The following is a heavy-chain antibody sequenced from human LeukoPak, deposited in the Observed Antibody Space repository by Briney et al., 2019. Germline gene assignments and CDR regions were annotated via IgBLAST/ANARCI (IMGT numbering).Heavy chain of an antibody. V-gene: IGHV3-23*01. CDR3: ARDPLPGPHGMDV. D-gene: IGHD3-10*01. CDR2: ISGSGGST. Sequence: GGSLRLSCAASGFTFSSYAMSWVRQAPGKGLEWVSAISGSGGSTYYADSVKGRFTISRDNSKNTLYLQMNSLRAEDTAVYYCARDPLPGPHGMDVWGQGTTVTVSS. J-gene: IGHJ6*02. CDR1: GFTFSSYA.